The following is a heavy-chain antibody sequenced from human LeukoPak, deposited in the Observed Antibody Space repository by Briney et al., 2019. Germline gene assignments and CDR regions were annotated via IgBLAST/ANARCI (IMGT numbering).Heavy chain of an antibody. CDR1: GFTFSSYA. CDR2: ISSNGGST. Sequence: GGSLRLSCLASGFTFSSYAMHWVRQAPGKGLEYVSAISSNGGSTYYADSVKGRFTISRDNSKNTLYLQMSSLRAEDTAVYYCVKTPARYSSGWYYDYWGQGTLVTVSS. V-gene: IGHV3-64D*06. CDR3: VKTPARYSSGWYYDY. J-gene: IGHJ4*02. D-gene: IGHD6-19*01.